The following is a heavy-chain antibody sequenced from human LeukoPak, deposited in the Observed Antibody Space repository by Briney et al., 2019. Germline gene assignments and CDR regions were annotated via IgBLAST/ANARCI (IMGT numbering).Heavy chain of an antibody. J-gene: IGHJ6*02. Sequence: GASVKVSCKASGGTFSSYAISWVRQAPGQGLEWMGGIIPIFGTANYAQKFQGRVTITTDESASTAYMELSSLRSEDTAVYYCATDIAVAGHYYYYYGMDVWGQGTTVTVSS. D-gene: IGHD6-19*01. CDR3: ATDIAVAGHYYYYYGMDV. V-gene: IGHV1-69*05. CDR2: IIPIFGTA. CDR1: GGTFSSYA.